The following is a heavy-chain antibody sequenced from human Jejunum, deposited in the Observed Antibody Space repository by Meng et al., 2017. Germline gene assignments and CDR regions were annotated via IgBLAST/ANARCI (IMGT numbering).Heavy chain of an antibody. Sequence: SLMISCVASGFSSSSYLMSWVRQSAGKGLELVANINQDESEKSYVDSVKGRFTISRDNAKNSFYLQMNTLRDEDTALYYCARDPGYGSFDIWGQGTMVTVSS. D-gene: IGHD2-15*01. CDR2: INQDESEK. CDR3: ARDPGYGSFDI. J-gene: IGHJ3*02. CDR1: GFSSSSYL. V-gene: IGHV3-7*01.